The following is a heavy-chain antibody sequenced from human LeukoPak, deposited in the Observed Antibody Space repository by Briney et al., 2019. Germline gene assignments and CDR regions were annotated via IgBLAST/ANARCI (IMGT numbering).Heavy chain of an antibody. CDR2: IREDGS. D-gene: IGHD7-27*01. CDR1: GFTFSTYW. CDR3: ARDVNWGHFNY. Sequence: GGSLRLSCAASGFTFSTYWMSWVRQAPGKGLEWVASIREDGSDYVDSMKCRFAISRDNAKNSLYLEMNSLRAEDTAVYYCARDVNWGHFNYWGQGTLVTVSS. V-gene: IGHV3-7*01. J-gene: IGHJ4*02.